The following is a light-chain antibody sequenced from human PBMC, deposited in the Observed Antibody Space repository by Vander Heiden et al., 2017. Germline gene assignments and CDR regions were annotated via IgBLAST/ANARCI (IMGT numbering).Light chain of an antibody. CDR3: QSYENYNVIV. V-gene: IGLV6-57*01. CDR2: QYD. J-gene: IGLJ3*02. CDR1: SGSVDSYY. Sequence: NFMLTQPHSVSLSPAPTVTISCTRSSGSVDSYYVQWYQQRPGSSPITVIYQYDQRPSGGPDRFAGSIDGSSNSDSLTISGLQPEDEAAYYCQSYENYNVIVFGGGTKLTVL.